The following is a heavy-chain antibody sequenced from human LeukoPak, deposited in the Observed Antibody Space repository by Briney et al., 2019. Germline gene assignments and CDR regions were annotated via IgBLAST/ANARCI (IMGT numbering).Heavy chain of an antibody. J-gene: IGHJ3*02. V-gene: IGHV4-31*03. Sequence: SETLSLTCTVSGGSISSGGYYWSWIRQHPGKGLEWIGYIYYSGSTYYNPSLKSRVTISVDTSKNQFSLRLSSVTAADTAVYYCATRYYYDSSGYGDAFDIWGQGTMVTVSS. CDR2: IYYSGST. D-gene: IGHD3-22*01. CDR1: GGSISSGGYY. CDR3: ATRYYYDSSGYGDAFDI.